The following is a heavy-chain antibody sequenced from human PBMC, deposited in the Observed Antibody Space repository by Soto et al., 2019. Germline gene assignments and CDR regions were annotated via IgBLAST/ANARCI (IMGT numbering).Heavy chain of an antibody. CDR1: GYTFTGYY. CDR3: ARAVAAARTPTTWFDP. D-gene: IGHD6-13*01. V-gene: IGHV1-2*04. Sequence: QVQLVQSGAEVKKPGASVKVSCKASGYTFTGYYMHWVRQAPRQGLEWMGWINPNSGGTNYAQKFQGWVTMTRDTSISTAYMELSRLRSDDTAVYCCARAVAAARTPTTWFDPWGQGTLVTVSS. CDR2: INPNSGGT. J-gene: IGHJ5*02.